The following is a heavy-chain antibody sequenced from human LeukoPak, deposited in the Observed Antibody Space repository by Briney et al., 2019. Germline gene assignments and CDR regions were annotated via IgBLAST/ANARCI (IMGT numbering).Heavy chain of an antibody. CDR1: GFPFGDYY. CDR2: ISRSGDTL. Sequence: PGGSLRLSCAASGFPFGDYYMTWIRQAPGKGLEWISYISRSGDTLYYADSVEGRFTISRDNAKNSLFLQMNSLRADDTAVYYCARELFRVVDYWGQGTLVTVSS. J-gene: IGHJ4*02. D-gene: IGHD2-21*01. V-gene: IGHV3-11*01. CDR3: ARELFRVVDY.